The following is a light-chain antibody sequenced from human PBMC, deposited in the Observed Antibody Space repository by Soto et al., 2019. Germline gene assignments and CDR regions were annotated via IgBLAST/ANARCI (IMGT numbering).Light chain of an antibody. CDR2: GAS. CDR1: QSVSRTS. Sequence: EIVLTQSPGTLSLSIGERTTLSCRASQSVSRTSLSWYQQKPGQAPRLLISGASSRATGIPDRFSGSGSGADFTLTISRLEPEDFATYYCQHYNSYSEAFGQGTKVELK. CDR3: QHYNSYSEA. V-gene: IGKV3-20*01. J-gene: IGKJ1*01.